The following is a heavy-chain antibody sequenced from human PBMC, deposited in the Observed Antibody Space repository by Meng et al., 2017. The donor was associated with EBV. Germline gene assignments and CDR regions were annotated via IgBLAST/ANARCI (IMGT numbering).Heavy chain of an antibody. CDR3: AKSSSSTPGVVDS. Sequence: QDLGPGLGKPSATLALTCTGSGASVSGGHFHWSWIRPPPGKELQWIGYIYDGGTTIYNPSLKSRVTIFLDTSRNQFSLGLRSVTTADTAVYYCAKSSSSTPGVVDSWGQGTLVTVSS. J-gene: IGHJ4*02. V-gene: IGHV4-61*01. D-gene: IGHD2-2*01. CDR2: IYDGGTT. CDR1: GASVSGGHFH.